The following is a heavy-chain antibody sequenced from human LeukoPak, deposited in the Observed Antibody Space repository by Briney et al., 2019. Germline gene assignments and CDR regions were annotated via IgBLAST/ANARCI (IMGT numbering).Heavy chain of an antibody. V-gene: IGHV3-23*01. J-gene: IGHJ5*02. CDR3: AKGPVPAAMRGHWFDP. Sequence: PGGSLRLSCAASGFTFSSYGMNWVRQAPGKGLEWVSAISGGGGSAYYADSVKGRFTISRDNSKNTLFLQMNSLRAEDTAVYYCAKGPVPAAMRGHWFDPWGQGTLVTVSS. CDR1: GFTFSSYG. CDR2: ISGGGGSA. D-gene: IGHD2-2*01.